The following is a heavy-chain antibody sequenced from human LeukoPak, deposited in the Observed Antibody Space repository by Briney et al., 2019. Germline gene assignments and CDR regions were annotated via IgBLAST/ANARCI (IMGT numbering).Heavy chain of an antibody. J-gene: IGHJ4*02. V-gene: IGHV3-11*05. Sequence: GGSLRLSCAASGFTSSDHYMSWIRQAPGKGLEWVSYTSPSSRSTNYADSVKGRFTISRDNAKKSLYLRMNSLRAEDTAVYYCARDRYNSFVDYWGQGTLVTVSS. CDR1: GFTSSDHY. CDR2: TSPSSRST. CDR3: ARDRYNSFVDY. D-gene: IGHD1-14*01.